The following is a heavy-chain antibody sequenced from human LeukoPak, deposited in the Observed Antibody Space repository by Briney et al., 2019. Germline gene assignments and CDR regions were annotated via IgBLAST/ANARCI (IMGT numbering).Heavy chain of an antibody. J-gene: IGHJ4*02. V-gene: IGHV3-7*01. CDR1: GFTFSSYW. CDR2: IKQDESEK. D-gene: IGHD7-27*01. Sequence: GGSLRLSCAASGFTFSSYWMSWVRQAPGKGLEWVANIKQDESEKYYVDSVKARFTISRDNAKNSPYLQMNSLRAEDTAVYYCAREQNWGDFDYWGQGTLVTVSS. CDR3: AREQNWGDFDY.